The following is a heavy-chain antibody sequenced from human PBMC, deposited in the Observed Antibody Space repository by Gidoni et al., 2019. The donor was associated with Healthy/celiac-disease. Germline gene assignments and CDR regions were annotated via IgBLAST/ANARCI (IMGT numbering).Heavy chain of an antibody. CDR1: GGSISSSSYY. Sequence: QLQLQESGPGLVKPSETLSLTCTVSGGSISSSSYYWGWIRQPPGKALEWIGGIYYSGSTYYHPSLKSRVTISVDTSKNQFSLKLSSVTAADTAVYYCARPLSDYYDSSGPFDYLGQGTLVTVSS. V-gene: IGHV4-39*01. CDR3: ARPLSDYYDSSGPFDY. CDR2: IYYSGST. D-gene: IGHD3-22*01. J-gene: IGHJ4*02.